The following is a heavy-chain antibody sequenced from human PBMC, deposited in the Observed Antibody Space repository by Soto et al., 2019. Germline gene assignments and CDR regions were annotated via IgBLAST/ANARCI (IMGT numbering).Heavy chain of an antibody. V-gene: IGHV4-61*01. CDR3: ARVTGWYFDL. CDR1: GGSVSSGSYY. CDR2: IYYSGST. Sequence: QVQLQESGPGLVKPSETLSLTCTVSGGSVSSGSYYWSWIRQPPGKGLEWIGYIYYSGSTNYNPSRESRVTSSVDTSKTQFSLKLSSVTAADTAVYFCARVTGWYFDLWGRGTLVTVSS. J-gene: IGHJ2*01.